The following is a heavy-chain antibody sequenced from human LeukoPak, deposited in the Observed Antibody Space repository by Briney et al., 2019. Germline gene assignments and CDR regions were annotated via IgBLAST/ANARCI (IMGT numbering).Heavy chain of an antibody. J-gene: IGHJ6*03. CDR2: VSSDGSDN. Sequence: GGSLRLSCEASRFPFNTYHFHWVRQAPGKGLEWLAVVSSDGSDNYNADSVKGRFTISRDNSKNTVYLQMNSLRVEDTAVYYCVRHGVRYKYYAMDFWGKGTTFTFSS. CDR1: RFPFNTYH. CDR3: VRHGVRYKYYAMDF. D-gene: IGHD3-3*01. V-gene: IGHV3-30*03.